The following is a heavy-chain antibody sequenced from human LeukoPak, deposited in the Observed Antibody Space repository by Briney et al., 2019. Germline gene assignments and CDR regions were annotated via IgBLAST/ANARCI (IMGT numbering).Heavy chain of an antibody. V-gene: IGHV6-1*01. CDR2: TYYRSTWYN. CDR1: GDSVSSNSVT. D-gene: IGHD2-2*01. J-gene: IGHJ5*02. Sequence: SQTLSLTCAISGDSVSSNSVTWNWIRQSPSRGLEWLGRTYYRSTWYNDYAVSVRGRITVNPDTSKNQFSLHLNSVTPEDTAVYYCARRLTQYDCFDPWGQGILVTVST. CDR3: ARRLTQYDCFDP.